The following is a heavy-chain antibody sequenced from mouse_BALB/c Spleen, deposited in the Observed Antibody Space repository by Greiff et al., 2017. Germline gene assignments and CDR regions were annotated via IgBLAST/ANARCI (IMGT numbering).Heavy chain of an antibody. V-gene: IGHV5-6-5*01. J-gene: IGHJ3*01. CDR1: GFTFSSYA. Sequence: DVKLVESGGGLVKPGGSLKLSCAASGFTFSSYAMSWVRQTPEKRLEWVASISSGGSTYYPDSVKGRFTISRDNARNILYLQMSSLRSEDTAMYYCARGEEARFAYWGQGTLVTVSA. CDR3: ARGEEARFAY. CDR2: ISSGGST.